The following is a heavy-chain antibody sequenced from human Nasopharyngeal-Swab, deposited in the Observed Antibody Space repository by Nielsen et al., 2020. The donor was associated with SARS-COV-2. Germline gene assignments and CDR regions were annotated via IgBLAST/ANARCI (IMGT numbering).Heavy chain of an antibody. D-gene: IGHD2-15*01. Sequence: GGSLRLSCAVSGFTFRSYAMTWVRLAPGKGLELVSVITADGAATAYVDSVKGRFTISRDNSKNTLYLQMNSLRAEDTALYYCAKGTLGFCRGGSCYPLDSWGQGTLVTVSS. CDR1: GFTFRSYA. CDR2: ITADGAAT. J-gene: IGHJ4*02. CDR3: AKGTLGFCRGGSCYPLDS. V-gene: IGHV3-23*01.